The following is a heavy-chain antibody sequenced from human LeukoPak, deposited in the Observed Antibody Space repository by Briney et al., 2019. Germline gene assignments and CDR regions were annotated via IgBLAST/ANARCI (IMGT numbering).Heavy chain of an antibody. CDR1: GFTFSTSW. J-gene: IGHJ4*02. CDR2: IKYDGSEK. CDR3: ARDPVGAGRPPAFDY. D-gene: IGHD6-6*01. V-gene: IGHV3-7*05. Sequence: PGGSLRLSCAASGFTFSTSWMDWVRQAPGKGLEWVANIKYDGSEKYYVDSVKGRFTISRDNAKNSLYLQMNSLRAEDTAVYYCARDPVGAGRPPAFDYWGQGTLVTVSS.